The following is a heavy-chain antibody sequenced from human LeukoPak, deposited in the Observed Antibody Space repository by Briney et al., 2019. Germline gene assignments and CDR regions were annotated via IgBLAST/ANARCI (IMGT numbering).Heavy chain of an antibody. Sequence: GGSLRLSCAASGFTFSNYAMSWVRRAPGKGLEWVSVIVGSGGSTYYADSVKGRFTISRDNSKNTLYLQMNSLRAEDTAVYYCASGGVRTVVNPYYYYYGMDVWGQGTTVTVSS. CDR2: IVGSGGST. J-gene: IGHJ6*02. D-gene: IGHD4-23*01. CDR1: GFTFSNYA. CDR3: ASGGVRTVVNPYYYYYGMDV. V-gene: IGHV3-23*01.